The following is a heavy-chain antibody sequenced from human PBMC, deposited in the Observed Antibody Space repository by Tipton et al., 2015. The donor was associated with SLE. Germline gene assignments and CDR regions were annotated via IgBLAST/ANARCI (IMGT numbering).Heavy chain of an antibody. V-gene: IGHV4-59*01. J-gene: IGHJ4*02. Sequence: TLSLTCTVSGGSISSYYWSWIRQPPGKGLEWIGYIYYSGSTNYNPSLKSRITISVDTSKNQFSLKLSSVTAADTAVYYCAREGGGGNWGIYYWGQGTLVTVSS. CDR2: IYYSGST. CDR1: GGSISSYY. CDR3: AREGGGGNWGIYY. D-gene: IGHD7-27*01.